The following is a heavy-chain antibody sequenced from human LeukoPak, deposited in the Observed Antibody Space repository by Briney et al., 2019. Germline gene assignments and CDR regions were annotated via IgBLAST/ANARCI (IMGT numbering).Heavy chain of an antibody. D-gene: IGHD3-9*01. CDR3: TRRSTISAPDY. CDR1: GFTFSGSA. V-gene: IGHV3-73*01. Sequence: GGSLRLSCAAYGFTFSGSAMHWVRQASGKGLEWVGRIRSKANSYATAYAASVKGRFTISRDDSKNTAYLQMNSLKTEDTAVYYCTRRSTISAPDYWGQGTLVTVSS. CDR2: IRSKANSYAT. J-gene: IGHJ4*02.